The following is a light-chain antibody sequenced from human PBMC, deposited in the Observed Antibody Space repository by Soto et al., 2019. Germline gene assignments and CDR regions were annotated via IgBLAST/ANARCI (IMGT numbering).Light chain of an antibody. CDR3: AAWDDSLSGHVV. J-gene: IGLJ2*01. Sequence: QSVLTQPPSASGTPGQRVTISCSGSNSNIGSNTVNWYQQLPGTAPKLLIFSNNQRPSGVPDRFSGSKSGTSASLAISGLRSEDEADYYCAAWDDSLSGHVVFGGGTKLTVL. V-gene: IGLV1-44*01. CDR2: SNN. CDR1: NSNIGSNT.